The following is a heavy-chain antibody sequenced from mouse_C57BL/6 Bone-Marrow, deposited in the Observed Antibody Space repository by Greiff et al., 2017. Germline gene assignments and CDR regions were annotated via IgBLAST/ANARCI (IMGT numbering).Heavy chain of an antibody. CDR2: INPYNGGT. Sequence: VQLQQSGPVLVKPGASVKMSCKASGYTFTDYYMNWVKQSHGKSLEWIGVINPYNGGTSYNQKFKGKAKLTVDKSSSAAYMELNSLTSEDSAVYYCARLGFITTVVAQDYWGQGTTLTVSS. J-gene: IGHJ2*01. CDR3: ARLGFITTVVAQDY. CDR1: GYTFTDYY. D-gene: IGHD1-1*01. V-gene: IGHV1-19*01.